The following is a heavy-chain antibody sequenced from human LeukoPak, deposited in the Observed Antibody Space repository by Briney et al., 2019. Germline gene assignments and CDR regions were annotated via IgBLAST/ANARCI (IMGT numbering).Heavy chain of an antibody. V-gene: IGHV3-74*01. J-gene: IGHJ4*02. CDR2: IYSDGTNT. CDR1: GYTSRSNW. Sequence: GGCLRLSCAASGYTSRSNWMHWVRQAPGKGLVWVSRIYSDGTNTAYADSVKGRFTISRDNAKNTLYLQMSSLRAEDTAVYYCTRGEMLIREPHTDGGQGTLVTVSS. D-gene: IGHD1-14*01. CDR3: TRGEMLIREPHTD.